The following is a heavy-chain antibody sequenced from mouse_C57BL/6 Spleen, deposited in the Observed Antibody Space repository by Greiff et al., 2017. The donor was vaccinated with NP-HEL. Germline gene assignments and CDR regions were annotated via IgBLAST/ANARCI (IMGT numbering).Heavy chain of an antibody. CDR2: ISDGGSYT. D-gene: IGHD2-2*01. J-gene: IGHJ3*01. V-gene: IGHV5-4*01. CDR1: GFTFSSYA. Sequence: EVQLVESGGGLVKPGGSLKLSCAASGFTFSSYAMSWVRQTPEKRLEWVATISDGGSYTYYPDNVKGRFTISRDNAKNNLYLQMSHLKSEDTAMYYCARDRGWLRPFAYWGQGTLVTVSA. CDR3: ARDRGWLRPFAY.